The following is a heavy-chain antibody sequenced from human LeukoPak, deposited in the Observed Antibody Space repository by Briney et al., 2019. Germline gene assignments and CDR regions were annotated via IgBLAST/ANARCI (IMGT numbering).Heavy chain of an antibody. Sequence: SETLPLACTVSGGSISSRSDYWGWIRQTPGKGLEWIGNLDSSGSTYYNPSLKSRVTISVGTSKNQFSLNLRSVTAADTAIYFCSRSHDYGGLYFYYYMDVWGKGTTVTVSS. V-gene: IGHV4-39*01. D-gene: IGHD4-23*01. CDR3: SRSHDYGGLYFYYYMDV. CDR2: LDSSGST. J-gene: IGHJ6*03. CDR1: GGSISSRSDY.